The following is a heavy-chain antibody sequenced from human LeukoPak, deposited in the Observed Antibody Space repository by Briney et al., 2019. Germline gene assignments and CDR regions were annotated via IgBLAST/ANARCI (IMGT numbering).Heavy chain of an antibody. Sequence: SETLSLTCTVSGGSISGYYWIWIRHPPGKGLEWIGYIYSSGTTKYNPSLRSRVTISVDTSKMQFSLNLSSVTAADTASYFCARRAPYFNYYMDVWGKGTTVTVSS. CDR1: GGSISGYY. CDR3: ARRAPYFNYYMDV. CDR2: IYSSGTT. J-gene: IGHJ6*03. V-gene: IGHV4-59*01.